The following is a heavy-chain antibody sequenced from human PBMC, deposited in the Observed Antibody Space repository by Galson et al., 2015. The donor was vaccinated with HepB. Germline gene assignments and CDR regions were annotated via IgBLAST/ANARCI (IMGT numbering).Heavy chain of an antibody. V-gene: IGHV1-69*04. Sequence: SVKVSCKASGGTFSSYAISWVRQAPGQGLEWMGRIIPILGIANYAQKFQGRVTITADKSTSTAYMELSSLRSEDTAVYYCARDLVEMATIGGIYDDYWGQGTLVTVSS. D-gene: IGHD5-24*01. CDR1: GGTFSSYA. CDR3: ARDLVEMATIGGIYDDY. CDR2: IIPILGIA. J-gene: IGHJ4*02.